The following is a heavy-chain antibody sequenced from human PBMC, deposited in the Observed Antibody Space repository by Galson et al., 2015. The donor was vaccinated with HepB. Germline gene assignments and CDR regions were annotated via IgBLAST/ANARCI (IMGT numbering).Heavy chain of an antibody. CDR3: ASKDIIIYGMDG. CDR2: ITPSGGCT. J-gene: IGHJ6*01. CDR1: GYSFTSYY. V-gene: IGHV1-46*01. Sequence: SVKVSCKASGYSFTSYYMQWVRPAPGQGLEWMGIITPSGGCTTYAQKFRVRVTMTRATSTSTVYMELSSLRSEDTAVYSCASKDIIIYGMDGWGRANTVTVSS.